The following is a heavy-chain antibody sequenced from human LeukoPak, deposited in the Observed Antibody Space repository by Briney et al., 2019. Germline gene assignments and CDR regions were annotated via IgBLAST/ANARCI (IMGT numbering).Heavy chain of an antibody. J-gene: IGHJ5*02. Sequence: SETLSLTCTVFGGSISSYDWSWIRQPAEKGLEWIGRFYTNGRADYNPYFKSRVTMSVDTSKNQFSLKLRSVTAADTAVYYCAKERLAAGSNWFDPWGQGTLVTVSS. CDR3: AKERLAAGSNWFDP. V-gene: IGHV4-4*07. CDR1: GGSISSYD. D-gene: IGHD6-13*01. CDR2: FYTNGRA.